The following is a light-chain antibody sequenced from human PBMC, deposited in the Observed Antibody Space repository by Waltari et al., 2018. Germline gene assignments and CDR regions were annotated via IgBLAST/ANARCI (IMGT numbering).Light chain of an antibody. CDR2: WAT. CDR3: QQYYGTPPRT. Sequence: DIVMTQSPDSLAVSLGERATINCKSSQSVLYNSDNKNYLDLSQQKPGQPPKLLIYWATTRESGVPDRFSGSGSGTDFTLTITSLQAEDVAVYYCQQYYGTPPRTFGQGTKVEIK. V-gene: IGKV4-1*01. J-gene: IGKJ1*01. CDR1: QSVLYNSDNKNY.